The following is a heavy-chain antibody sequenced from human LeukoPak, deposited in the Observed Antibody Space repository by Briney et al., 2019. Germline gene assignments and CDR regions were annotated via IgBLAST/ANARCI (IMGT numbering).Heavy chain of an antibody. J-gene: IGHJ4*02. CDR1: GFTFSSYA. V-gene: IGHV3-30-3*01. CDR3: ARLWFGEPYFDY. D-gene: IGHD3-10*01. Sequence: GRSLRLSCAASGFTFSSYAMHWVCQAPGKGLEWVAVISYDGSNKYYADSVKGRFTISRDNSKNTLYLQMNSLRAEDTAVYYCARLWFGEPYFDYWGQGTLVTVSS. CDR2: ISYDGSNK.